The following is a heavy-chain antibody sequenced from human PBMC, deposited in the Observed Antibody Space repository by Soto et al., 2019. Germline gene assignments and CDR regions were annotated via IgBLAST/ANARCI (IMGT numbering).Heavy chain of an antibody. CDR3: ARDLLLYKGHYYGMDV. V-gene: IGHV3-30-3*01. D-gene: IGHD3-10*01. CDR1: GFNFPSYS. J-gene: IGHJ6*02. Sequence: PGGAPRPSCAAPGFNFPSYSMHRVPPAPRQGLEWVAVISYDGSNKYYADSVKGRFTISRDNSKNTLYLQMNSLRAEDTAVYYCARDLLLYKGHYYGMDVWGQGTTVTVSS. CDR2: ISYDGSNK.